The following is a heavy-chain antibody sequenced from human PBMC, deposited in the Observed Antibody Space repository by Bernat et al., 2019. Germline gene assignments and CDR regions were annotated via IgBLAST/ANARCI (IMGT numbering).Heavy chain of an antibody. J-gene: IGHJ3*02. Sequence: QVQLVQSGAEVKKPGSSVKVSCKASGGTFSSYAISWVRQAPGQGLEWMGGIIPIFGTANYAQKFQGRVTITADESTSTAYMELGSLRSEDTAVYYCARDSSNYDYIWGSYRADAFDIWGQGTMVTVSS. CDR2: IIPIFGTA. CDR1: GGTFSSYA. V-gene: IGHV1-69*01. D-gene: IGHD3-16*02. CDR3: ARDSSNYDYIWGSYRADAFDI.